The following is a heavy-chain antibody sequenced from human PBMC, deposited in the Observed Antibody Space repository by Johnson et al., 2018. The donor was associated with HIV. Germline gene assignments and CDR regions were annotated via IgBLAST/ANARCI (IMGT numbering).Heavy chain of an antibody. CDR3: ASWHGDYGNAFDI. CDR2: IWYDGSNK. V-gene: IGHV3-33*01. CDR1: GFTFSSYG. D-gene: IGHD4-17*01. Sequence: QVQLVESGGGVVQPGRYLRLSCAASGFTFSSYGMHWVRQAPGKGLEWVAVIWYDGSNKYYADSVKGRFTISRDNSKNTLYLQMNSLRAEDTAVYYCASWHGDYGNAFDIWGQGTMVTVSS. J-gene: IGHJ3*02.